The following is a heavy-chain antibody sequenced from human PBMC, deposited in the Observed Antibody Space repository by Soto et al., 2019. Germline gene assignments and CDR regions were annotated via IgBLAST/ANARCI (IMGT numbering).Heavy chain of an antibody. CDR1: GGTFNNHA. V-gene: IGHV1-69*01. CDR2: IIPIFGTS. Sequence: QVQLVQSGAEVKKPGSSVTVSCKASGGTFNNHAINWVRQAPGQGLEWMGGIIPIFGTSNYAQKFQGRVTITADESTRTAYMELSSLLSLARDLYSCVRGKVREMATSMGYKRLGSGGQGPLVSVSS. D-gene: IGHD5-12*01. CDR3: VRGKVREMATSMGYKRLGS. J-gene: IGHJ4*02.